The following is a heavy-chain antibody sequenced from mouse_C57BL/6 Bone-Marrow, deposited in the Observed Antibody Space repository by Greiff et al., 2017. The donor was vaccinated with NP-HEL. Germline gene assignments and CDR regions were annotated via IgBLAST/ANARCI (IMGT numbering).Heavy chain of an antibody. V-gene: IGHV1-4*01. CDR3: ARSLTLY. Sequence: VQLQQSGAELARPGASVKMSCKASGYTFTSYTMHWVNQRPGQGLEWIGYINPSSGYTKYNQKFKDKATLTADKSSSTAYMQLSSLTSEDSAVYYCARSLTLYWGQGTLVTVSA. CDR1: GYTFTSYT. J-gene: IGHJ3*01. CDR2: INPSSGYT.